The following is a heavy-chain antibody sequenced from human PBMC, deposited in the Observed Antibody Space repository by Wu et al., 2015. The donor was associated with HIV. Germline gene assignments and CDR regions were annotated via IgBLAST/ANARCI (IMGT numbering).Heavy chain of an antibody. CDR3: ARDGGIDWDDSGSEF. CDR2: ISANIANT. Sequence: QVQLVQSGAEVKKPGASVKVSCKASGYTFTNYGITWVRQAPGQGLEWMGWISANIANTKYAQKFQGRVTMTTDTSTTTAYMELRSLRSDDTAVYYCARDGGIDWDDSGSEFWGQGTLVTVSS. J-gene: IGHJ4*02. D-gene: IGHD1-1*01. V-gene: IGHV1-18*01. CDR1: GYTFTNYG.